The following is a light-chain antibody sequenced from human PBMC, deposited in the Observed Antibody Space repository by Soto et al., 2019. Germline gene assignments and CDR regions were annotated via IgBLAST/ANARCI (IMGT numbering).Light chain of an antibody. V-gene: IGLV2-11*01. J-gene: IGLJ2*01. CDR2: DVI. CDR1: SSDVGAYSY. CDR3: RSYAGSYTLV. Sequence: QSALTQPRSVSGSPGQSVTISCTGTSSDVGAYSYVSWYQQHPGKAPELMIYDVIKRPSGVPDRFSGSKSGNTASLTISGIQAEDEADYYCRSYAGSYTLVFGGGTKLTVL.